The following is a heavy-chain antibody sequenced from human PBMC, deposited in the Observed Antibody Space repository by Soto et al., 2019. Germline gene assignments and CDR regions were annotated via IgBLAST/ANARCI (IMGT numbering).Heavy chain of an antibody. CDR1: GGSVNSDFYD. Sequence: SETLSPTCTVSGGSVNSDFYDWSWIRQPPGRGLEWSGYILYTGRTNYSPSLESRVTISLNTSKNQFSLKLSSVTAADTAVFYCAREFSNSPEAFDYWGQGALVTVSS. D-gene: IGHD1-1*01. V-gene: IGHV4-61*01. CDR2: ILYTGRT. J-gene: IGHJ4*02. CDR3: AREFSNSPEAFDY.